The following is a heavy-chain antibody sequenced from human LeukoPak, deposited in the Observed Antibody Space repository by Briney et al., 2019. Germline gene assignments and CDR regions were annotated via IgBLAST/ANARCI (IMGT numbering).Heavy chain of an antibody. Sequence: ASVKVSCKVSGYTLTELSMHWVRQAPGKGLEWMGGFDPEDGETIYAQKFQGRVTMTEDTSTDTAYMELSSLRSEDTAVYYCATQGGGRGMWCFDVWGRGTLVTVSS. CDR3: ATQGGGRGMWCFDV. V-gene: IGHV1-24*01. CDR2: FDPEDGET. CDR1: GYTLTELS. J-gene: IGHJ2*01. D-gene: IGHD3-10*01.